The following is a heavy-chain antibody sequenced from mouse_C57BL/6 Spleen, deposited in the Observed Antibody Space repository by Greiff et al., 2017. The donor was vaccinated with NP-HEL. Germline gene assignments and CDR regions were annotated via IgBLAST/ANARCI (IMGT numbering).Heavy chain of an antibody. V-gene: IGHV1-55*01. D-gene: IGHD2-9*01. J-gene: IGHJ4*01. CDR1: GYTFTSYW. Sequence: QVHVKQPGAELVKPGASVTMSCKASGYTFTSYWITWVKQRPGQGLEWIGDIYPGSGSTNYNEKFKSKATLTVDTSSSTAYMPLSSLTSEDSAVYYCARRTYYGYDYYAMDYWGQGTSVTVSS. CDR2: IYPGSGST. CDR3: ARRTYYGYDYYAMDY.